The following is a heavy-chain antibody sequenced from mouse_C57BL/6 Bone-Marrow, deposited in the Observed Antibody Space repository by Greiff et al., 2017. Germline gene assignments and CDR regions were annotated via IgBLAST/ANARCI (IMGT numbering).Heavy chain of an antibody. D-gene: IGHD2-5*01. CDR2: IRSKSSNYET. CDR1: GFTFNTYA. CDR3: VRDRYDSNYYAMDY. V-gene: IGHV10-3*01. Sequence: EVQVVESGGGLVQPKGSLKLSCAASGFTFNTYAMHWVRQAPGQGLEWVARIRSKSSNYETYYAGSVKDRFTISKYDSQSMLYLRMNNLKTEDTDMYYCVRDRYDSNYYAMDYWGQGTSVTVSS. J-gene: IGHJ4*01.